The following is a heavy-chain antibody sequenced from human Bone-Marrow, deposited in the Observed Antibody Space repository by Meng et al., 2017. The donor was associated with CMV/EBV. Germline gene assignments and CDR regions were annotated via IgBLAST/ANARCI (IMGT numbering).Heavy chain of an antibody. V-gene: IGHV3-21*01. CDR3: ARDVSRGWYYGMDV. J-gene: IGHJ6*02. CDR1: GFTFSSYA. Sequence: GGSLRLSCAASGFTFSSYAMHWVRQAPGKGLEWVSSISSSSSYIYYADSVKGRFTISRDNAKNSLYLQMNSLRAEDTAVYYCARDVSRGWYYGMDVWGQGTTVTVSS. D-gene: IGHD3-22*01. CDR2: ISSSSSYI.